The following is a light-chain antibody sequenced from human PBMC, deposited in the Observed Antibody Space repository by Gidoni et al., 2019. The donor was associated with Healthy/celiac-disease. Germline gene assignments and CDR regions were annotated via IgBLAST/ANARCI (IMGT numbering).Light chain of an antibody. Sequence: IQMTQSPSSLSASVGDRVTITCRASQSISSYLNWYQQKPGKAPKLLIYAASSLQSGVPSRFSGRGSGTDFTLTISSLQPEDFATYYCQQSYSTPWTFGQXTKVEIK. J-gene: IGKJ1*01. CDR1: QSISSY. CDR3: QQSYSTPWT. CDR2: AAS. V-gene: IGKV1-39*01.